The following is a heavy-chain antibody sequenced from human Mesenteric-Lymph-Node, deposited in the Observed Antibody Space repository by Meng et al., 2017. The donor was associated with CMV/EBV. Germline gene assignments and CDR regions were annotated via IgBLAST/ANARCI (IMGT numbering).Heavy chain of an antibody. D-gene: IGHD3-22*01. Sequence: SETLSFTCSVSGGSMSSNSYYWGWIRQPPGKGLEWIGSIYNSGTTYKNPSLKSRLTISVETPKNQFSLKLSSVTAADTAVYYCARVDYDKVYWGQGTLVTVSS. CDR2: IYNSGTT. CDR3: ARVDYDKVY. CDR1: GGSMSSNSYY. J-gene: IGHJ4*02. V-gene: IGHV4-39*07.